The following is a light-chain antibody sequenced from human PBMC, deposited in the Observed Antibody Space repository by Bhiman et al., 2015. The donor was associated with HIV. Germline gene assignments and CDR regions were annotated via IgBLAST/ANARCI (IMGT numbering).Light chain of an antibody. CDR1: SSNIGSNY. CDR3: GTWDSSLSAWV. V-gene: IGLV1-51*02. J-gene: IGLJ3*02. Sequence: QSVLTQPPSVSAAPGQKVTISCSGSSSNIGSNYVSWYQQLPGTAPKLLIYENNKRPSGIPERFSGSKSGTSATLGITGLQTGDEADYYCGTWDSSLSAWVFGGGTKLTVL. CDR2: ENN.